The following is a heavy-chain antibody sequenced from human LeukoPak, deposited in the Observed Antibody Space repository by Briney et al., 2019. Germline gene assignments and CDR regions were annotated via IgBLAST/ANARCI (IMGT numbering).Heavy chain of an antibody. V-gene: IGHV3-21*01. CDR3: AREISSSTSFDY. D-gene: IGHD2-2*01. J-gene: IGHJ4*02. CDR2: ISSGSTYI. Sequence: PGGSLRLSCAASGITFSTYAMTWVRQAPGKGLEWVSSISSGSTYIYYADSVKGRFTISRDDAKNSLYLQVSTLRAEDTAVYYCAREISSSTSFDYWGQGTLVTVSS. CDR1: GITFSTYA.